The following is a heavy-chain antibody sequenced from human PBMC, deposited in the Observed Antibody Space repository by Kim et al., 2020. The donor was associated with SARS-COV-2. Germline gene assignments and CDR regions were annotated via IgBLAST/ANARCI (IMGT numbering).Heavy chain of an antibody. CDR3: ARPEVAGYYDFWSGYYYFDY. CDR2: ISAYNGNT. Sequence: ASVKVSCKASGYTFTSYGISWVRQAPGQGLEWMGWISAYNGNTNYAQKLQGRVTMTTDTSTSTAYMELRSLRSDDTAVYYCARPEVAGYYDFWSGYYYFDYWGQGTLVTVSS. CDR1: GYTFTSYG. J-gene: IGHJ4*02. D-gene: IGHD3-3*01. V-gene: IGHV1-18*01.